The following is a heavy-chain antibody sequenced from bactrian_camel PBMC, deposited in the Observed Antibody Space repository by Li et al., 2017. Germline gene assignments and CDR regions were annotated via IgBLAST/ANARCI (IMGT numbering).Heavy chain of an antibody. V-gene: IGHV3-2*01. D-gene: IGHD5*01. Sequence: VQLVESGGGLVQPGGSLRLSCAASGFTFSSYYITWVRQAPGKGLEWVSSIYTGDDSTYYADSVEGRFTISKDNDKNILYLQMDSLTPEDTGTYRCAASWDVTAPAALGRISSPEFGYWGEGTQVTVS. CDR2: IYTGDDST. CDR1: GFTFSSYY. CDR3: AASWDVTAPAALGRISSPEFGY. J-gene: IGHJ6*01.